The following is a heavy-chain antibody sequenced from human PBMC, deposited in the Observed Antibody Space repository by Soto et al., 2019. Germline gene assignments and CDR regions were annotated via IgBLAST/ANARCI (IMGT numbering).Heavy chain of an antibody. V-gene: IGHV3-23*01. CDR2: IGRSDGDT. J-gene: IGHJ4*02. CDR1: NNYV. D-gene: IGHD6-19*01. Sequence: PGGSLRLSCASFNNYVMSWVRQAPGKGLEWVSGIGRSDGDTYYADSVKGRFTISRDTSKNMLFLQMNSLRAEDTAIYYCATGGFYCLCRGCHFDHSGQGALLTVSS. CDR3: ATGGFYCLCRGCHFDH.